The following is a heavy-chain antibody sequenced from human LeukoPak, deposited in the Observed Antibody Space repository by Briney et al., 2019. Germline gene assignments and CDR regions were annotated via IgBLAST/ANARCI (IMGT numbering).Heavy chain of an antibody. J-gene: IGHJ4*02. CDR1: GFSVSNNY. CDR3: AKVPDSYYDYVWGPYYFDY. CDR2: ISGSGRNT. V-gene: IGHV3-23*01. D-gene: IGHD3-16*01. Sequence: PGGSLRLSCVVSGFSVSNNYVSWVRQAPGKGLEWVSVISGSGRNTYYADSVKGRLTISRDNSKNTLFLQMNSLRAEDTAVYYCAKVPDSYYDYVWGPYYFDYWGQGTLVTVSS.